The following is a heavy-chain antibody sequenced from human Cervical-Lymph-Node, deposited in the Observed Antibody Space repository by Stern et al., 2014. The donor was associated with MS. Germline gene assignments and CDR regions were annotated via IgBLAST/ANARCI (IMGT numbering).Heavy chain of an antibody. D-gene: IGHD3-22*01. J-gene: IGHJ4*02. V-gene: IGHV3-49*03. CDR2: IRSKPYGGTT. Sequence: EDQLVESGGDLIQPGRSLRLSCTTSGFTFGDYNMSWFRQPPGRGLEWVGIIRSKPYGGTTEYAASVKGRFAISRDDSKGIAYLQMRGLKTEDSAVYYCGRVSVTMIVAYWGQGTPVIVSS. CDR3: GRVSVTMIVAY. CDR1: GFTFGDYN.